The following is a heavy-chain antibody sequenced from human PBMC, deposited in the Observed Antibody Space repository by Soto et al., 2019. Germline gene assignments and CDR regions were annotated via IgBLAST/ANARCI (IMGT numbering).Heavy chain of an antibody. V-gene: IGHV4-31*03. CDR3: ATNHDDISGRTPLLFDS. CDR2: IHYSGST. D-gene: IGHD3-22*01. CDR1: GDSIGTGGYY. Sequence: QVQLQESGPGLVKPSQTLSLTCTVSGDSIGTGGYYWDWIRQHPGKGPEWIGYIHYSGSTYYNPSLESRLNISLDPSKNPFSLHLSSVTAADTAVYYCATNHDDISGRTPLLFDSWGQGTLVTVSS. J-gene: IGHJ4*02.